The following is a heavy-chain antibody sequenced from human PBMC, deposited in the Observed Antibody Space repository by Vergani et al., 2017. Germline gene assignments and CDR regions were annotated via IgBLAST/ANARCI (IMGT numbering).Heavy chain of an antibody. CDR3: AKDGSPIELNYYLDY. Sequence: EVQLLESGGGLVQPGGSLRLSCAASGFTFSSYAMSWVRQAPGKGLEWVSAISGSGGSTYYADSVKGRFTISRDNSRNTLYLQLDSLRAEDTAVYYCAKDGSPIELNYYLDYWGQGTLVTVSS. V-gene: IGHV3-23*01. CDR2: ISGSGGST. CDR1: GFTFSSYA. D-gene: IGHD1-26*01. J-gene: IGHJ4*02.